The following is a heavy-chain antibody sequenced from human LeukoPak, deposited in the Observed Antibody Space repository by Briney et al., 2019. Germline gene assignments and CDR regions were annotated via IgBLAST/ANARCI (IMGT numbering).Heavy chain of an antibody. CDR3: ARMNYISSGWGAPFDY. D-gene: IGHD1-7*01. CDR2: IKQDGTEK. V-gene: IGHV3-7*01. Sequence: GGSLRLSCAASGFTFSGYWMSWVRQAPGKGLEWVANIKQDGTEKYYVDSVKGRFTISRDNAKNSLYLQMNSLRAEDTAVYYCARMNYISSGWGAPFDYWGQGTLVTVSS. CDR1: GFTFSGYW. J-gene: IGHJ4*02.